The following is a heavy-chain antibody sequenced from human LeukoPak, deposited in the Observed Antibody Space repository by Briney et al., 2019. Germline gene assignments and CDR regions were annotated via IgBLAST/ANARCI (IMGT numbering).Heavy chain of an antibody. J-gene: IGHJ4*02. Sequence: SETLSLTCTVPGGSISSYYWSWSGQPPGKGLEGRGYIYYRGSINYNPSLKSRVTISLDPSKNHFPLNLSSVTAPDTAVYHCARHQSRSGWVAVDYWGQGTLVTVSS. CDR1: GGSISSYY. CDR3: ARHQSRSGWVAVDY. D-gene: IGHD6-19*01. CDR2: IYYRGSI. V-gene: IGHV4-59*08.